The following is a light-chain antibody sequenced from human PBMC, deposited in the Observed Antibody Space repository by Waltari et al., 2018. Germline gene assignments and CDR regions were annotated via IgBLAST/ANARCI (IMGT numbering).Light chain of an antibody. V-gene: IGKV3-20*01. Sequence: EIVLTQSPGTLSLSPGERATLSCRASQSVSSYLAWYQPRPGQAPRLLIYAASSRATGIPDKFSGSGSGTDFTLTISRVEPEDFAMYYCQQYGSSPRTFGQGTKLEI. CDR2: AAS. CDR3: QQYGSSPRT. J-gene: IGKJ2*01. CDR1: QSVSSY.